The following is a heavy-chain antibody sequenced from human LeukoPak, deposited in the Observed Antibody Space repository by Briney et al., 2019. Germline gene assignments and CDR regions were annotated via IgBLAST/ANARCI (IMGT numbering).Heavy chain of an antibody. V-gene: IGHV3-7*01. CDR2: IKQAGSEI. CDR1: GFTFSSFW. CDR3: AGSIAVAGDAFDI. J-gene: IGHJ3*02. D-gene: IGHD6-19*01. Sequence: GGSLRLSCAAAGFTFSSFWMSWVRQAPGKGLEWVANIKQAGSEIYYVDSVKGRFTISRDNAKNSLYLQMNSLRAEDTAVYYCAGSIAVAGDAFDIWGQGTMVTVSS.